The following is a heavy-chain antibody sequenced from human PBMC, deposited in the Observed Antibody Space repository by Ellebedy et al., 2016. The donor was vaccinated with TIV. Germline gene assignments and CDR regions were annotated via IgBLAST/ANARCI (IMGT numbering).Heavy chain of an antibody. J-gene: IGHJ6*02. CDR3: VKGAYPVPTVMAV. Sequence: GESLKISCATSGFSVSGMHWVRQAPGKGLEWVAFVRSDTTTKYYSDSVKGRFTISRDNSKNTLDLQMNSLRAEDTALYYCVKGAYPVPTVMAVWGQGAMVTVSS. V-gene: IGHV3-30*02. D-gene: IGHD3-16*01. CDR1: GFSVSG. CDR2: VRSDTTTK.